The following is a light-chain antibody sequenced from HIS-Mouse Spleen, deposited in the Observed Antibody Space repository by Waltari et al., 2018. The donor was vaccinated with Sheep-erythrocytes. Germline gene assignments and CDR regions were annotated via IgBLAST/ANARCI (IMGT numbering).Light chain of an antibody. V-gene: IGLV2-11*01. CDR2: YVS. Sequence: QSALTQPRSVSGSPGQSVTISCTGTSRDVGGYHYLSWYQQHPGKAPKLMIYYVSKRPSGVPDRFSGSKSGNTASLTISGLQAEDEADYYCCSYAGSYNHVFATGTKVTVL. J-gene: IGLJ1*01. CDR1: SRDVGGYHY. CDR3: CSYAGSYNHV.